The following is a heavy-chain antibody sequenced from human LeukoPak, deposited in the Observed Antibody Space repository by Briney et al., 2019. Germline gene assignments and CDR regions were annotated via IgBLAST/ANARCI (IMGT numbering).Heavy chain of an antibody. V-gene: IGHV1-18*01. CDR3: ARDLTIVAAGTFGY. Sequence: ASVKVSCKASGYTFTTYGVSWVRQAPGQGPEWMGWINIYNGNTNYAQKFQGRVTMTTDTSTSTVYMELRSLRSDDTAIYYCARDLTIVAAGTFGYWGQGTPVTVSS. CDR2: INIYNGNT. D-gene: IGHD6-13*01. CDR1: GYTFTTYG. J-gene: IGHJ4*02.